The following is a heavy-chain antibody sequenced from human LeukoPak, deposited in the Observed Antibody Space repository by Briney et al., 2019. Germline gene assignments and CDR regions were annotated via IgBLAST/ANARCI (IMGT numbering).Heavy chain of an antibody. CDR2: MNPNSGNT. Sequence: GASVKVSCKASGYTFTSYDINWVRQATGQGLEWMGWMNPNSGNTGYAQKFQGRVTMTRNTSISTAYMELSSLRSEDTAVYYCARDQSRRGYSGYDRSYWYFDLWGRGTLVTVSS. D-gene: IGHD5-12*01. J-gene: IGHJ2*01. V-gene: IGHV1-8*01. CDR1: GYTFTSYD. CDR3: ARDQSRRGYSGYDRSYWYFDL.